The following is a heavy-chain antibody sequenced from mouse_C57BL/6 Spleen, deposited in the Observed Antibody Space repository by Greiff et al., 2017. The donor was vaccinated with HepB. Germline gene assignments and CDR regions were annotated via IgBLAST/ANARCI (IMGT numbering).Heavy chain of an antibody. V-gene: IGHV1-72*01. D-gene: IGHD2-4*01. CDR1: GYSITSYW. J-gene: IGHJ2*01. Sequence: QVQLQQPGAELVKPAASVKLSCKASGYSITSYWLYWVKQRSGRGLEWIGRIDPNSGGTKYNEKFKSKATLTVDKPSSAAYMQCSSLTSEDSAVYYCARWGISYDDDGGYDFDYWGQGTTLTVSS. CDR2: IDPNSGGT. CDR3: ARWGISYDDDGGYDFDY.